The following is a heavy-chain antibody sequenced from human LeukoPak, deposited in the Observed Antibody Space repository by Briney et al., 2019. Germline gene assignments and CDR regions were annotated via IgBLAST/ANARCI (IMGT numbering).Heavy chain of an antibody. V-gene: IGHV1-69*13. CDR3: ARVIRLWFGELLP. J-gene: IGHJ5*02. D-gene: IGHD3-10*01. CDR1: GGTFSSYA. CDR2: IIPIFGTA. Sequence: SVKVSCKASGGTFSSYAISWVRQAPGQGLEWMGGIIPIFGTANYAQKFQGRVTITADESTSTAYMELSSLRSEDTAVYYCARVIRLWFGELLPWGQATLVTVFS.